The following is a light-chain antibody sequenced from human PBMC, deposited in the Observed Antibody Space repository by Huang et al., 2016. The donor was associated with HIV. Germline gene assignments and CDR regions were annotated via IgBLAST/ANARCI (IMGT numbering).Light chain of an antibody. CDR1: QDIGNF. CDR2: AAS. Sequence: DIQMTQSPASLSASTGIRVTLTCRASQDIGNFVSWFQQKPGKVPRLLIYAASVLQSGVPSRLSGRGSGTNFTLTITNFQAEDVATYYCQRYDSAPRAFGQGTKV. CDR3: QRYDSAPRA. J-gene: IGKJ1*01. V-gene: IGKV1-27*01.